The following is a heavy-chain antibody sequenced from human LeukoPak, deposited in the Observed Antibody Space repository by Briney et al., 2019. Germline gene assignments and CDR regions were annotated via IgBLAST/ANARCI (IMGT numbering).Heavy chain of an antibody. D-gene: IGHD2-21*02. V-gene: IGHV4-59*01. CDR2: IYYSGST. Sequence: SETLSLTCTVSGGSISSYYWSCIRQPPGKGLEWIGYIYYSGSTNYNPSLKSRVTISVDTSKNQFSLMLSSVTAADTAVYYCARAYCGGDCYALQEDYYYGMDVWGQGTTVTVSS. J-gene: IGHJ6*02. CDR3: ARAYCGGDCYALQEDYYYGMDV. CDR1: GGSISSYY.